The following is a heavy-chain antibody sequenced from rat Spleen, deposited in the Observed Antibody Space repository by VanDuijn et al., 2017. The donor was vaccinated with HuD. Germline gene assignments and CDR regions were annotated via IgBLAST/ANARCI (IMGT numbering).Heavy chain of an antibody. CDR2: ISTGGLNT. V-gene: IGHV5-25*01. CDR1: GFTYSNYV. J-gene: IGHJ2*01. CDR3: ARSVFDY. Sequence: EVQLVESGGGLVQPGRSLKLSCAASGFTYSNYVMAWVRQAPTKGLEWVASISTGGLNTYYRDSVKGRFTISRDNAKSTLYLQMDSLRSEDTATYYCARSVFDYWGQGVMVTVSS.